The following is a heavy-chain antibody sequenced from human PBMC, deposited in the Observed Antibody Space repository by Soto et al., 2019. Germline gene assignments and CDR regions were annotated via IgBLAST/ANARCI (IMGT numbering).Heavy chain of an antibody. V-gene: IGHV3-23*01. CDR3: AKFFVESGESSGWPWSFHY. CDR2: ISGGGGTT. CDR1: GFTFSNYA. J-gene: IGHJ4*02. Sequence: EVQLLESGGGLVQPGGSLRLSCAASGFTFSNYAMSWVRQAPGKGLEWVSAISGGGGTTYYAGSVKGRFTISRDKSKNTLFLQMNSLRAEDKAVYYCAKFFVESGESSGWPWSFHYWGQGTLVTVSS. D-gene: IGHD6-25*01.